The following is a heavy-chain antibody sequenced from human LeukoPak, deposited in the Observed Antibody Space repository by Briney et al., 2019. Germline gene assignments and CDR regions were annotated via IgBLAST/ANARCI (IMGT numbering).Heavy chain of an antibody. D-gene: IGHD6-13*01. CDR2: ISYGGSNK. Sequence: GGSLRLSCAASGFTFSSYGMHWVRQAPGKGLEWVAVISYGGSNKYYADSVKGRFAISRDNSKNTLYLQMNSLRAEDTAVYYCAKYSGSSSVGAFDIWGQGTMVTVSS. CDR3: AKYSGSSSVGAFDI. J-gene: IGHJ3*02. CDR1: GFTFSSYG. V-gene: IGHV3-30*18.